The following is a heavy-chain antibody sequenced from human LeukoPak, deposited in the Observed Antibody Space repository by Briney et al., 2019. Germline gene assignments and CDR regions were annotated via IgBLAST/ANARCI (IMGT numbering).Heavy chain of an antibody. D-gene: IGHD6-19*01. V-gene: IGHV1-18*01. CDR3: ARGDSSGWYFDY. CDR2: ISAYNGNT. CDR1: GYTFTNYG. J-gene: IGHJ4*02. Sequence: ASVKVSCKASGYTFTNYGISWVRQAPGQGLEWMGWISAYNGNTNYAQKFQGRITMTTDTSTSTAYMELRGLRSDDTAVYYCARGDSSGWYFDYWGQGTLVTVSS.